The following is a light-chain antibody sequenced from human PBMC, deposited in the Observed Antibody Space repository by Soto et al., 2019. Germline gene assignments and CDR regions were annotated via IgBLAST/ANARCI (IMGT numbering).Light chain of an antibody. CDR3: QQYGSSPPIT. J-gene: IGKJ5*01. Sequence: EVVMTQSTSILSVSPWERFSLSFMASQSVSINLAWIQQKPGQGPRLLIIGASTRATGVPDRFSGSGSGTDFTLTISRLEPEDSAVYYCQQYGSSPPITFGQGTRLEIK. CDR1: QSVSIN. CDR2: GAS. V-gene: IGKV3-20*01.